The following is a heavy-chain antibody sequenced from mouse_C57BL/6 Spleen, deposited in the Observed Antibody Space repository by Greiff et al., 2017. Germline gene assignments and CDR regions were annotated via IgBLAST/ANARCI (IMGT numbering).Heavy chain of an antibody. CDR2: IYPGDGAT. CDR1: GYAFSSSW. Sequence: VQLQESGPELVKPGASVKISCKASGYAFSSSWMNWVKQRPGKGLEWIGRIYPGDGATNYNGKFKGKATLTADKSSSTAYMKLISLTSEDSSVYFCARRLGSFAYWGKGTTLTVSS. J-gene: IGHJ2*01. CDR3: ARRLGSFAY. D-gene: IGHD4-1*01. V-gene: IGHV1-82*01.